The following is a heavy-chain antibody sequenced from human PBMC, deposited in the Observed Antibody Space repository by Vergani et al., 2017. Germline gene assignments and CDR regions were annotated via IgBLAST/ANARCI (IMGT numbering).Heavy chain of an antibody. CDR3: ARGSRGAGYSGPDS. CDR1: GASMSSVGYY. V-gene: IGHV4-61*02. J-gene: IGHJ4*02. CDR2: ILGSGTA. Sequence: QVQLQESGPGLVKPSETLSLTCTVSGASMSSVGYYWTWLRPSAGKRLEWIGDILGSGTANYIRSFQGRVSMSVATSKNQFSLTLSSVNATDTAVYYCARGSRGAGYSGPDSWGQGTRVTVSS. D-gene: IGHD1-26*01.